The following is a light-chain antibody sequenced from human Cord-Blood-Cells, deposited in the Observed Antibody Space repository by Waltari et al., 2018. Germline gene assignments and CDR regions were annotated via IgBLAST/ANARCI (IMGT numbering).Light chain of an antibody. CDR3: CSYAGSSTRV. CDR1: SSAVGRYHL. Sequence: QSALTQPASLSGSPGHPITNYRPGPSSAVGRYHLPSWSQQHRGNAPKLMSYEGSKRPSGVSNRFSGSKSGNTASLTISGLQAEDEADYYCCSYAGSSTRVFGGGTKLTVL. V-gene: IGLV2-23*01. J-gene: IGLJ3*02. CDR2: EGS.